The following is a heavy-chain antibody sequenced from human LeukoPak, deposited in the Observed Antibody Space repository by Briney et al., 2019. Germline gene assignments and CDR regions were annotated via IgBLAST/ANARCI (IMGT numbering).Heavy chain of an antibody. CDR1: GLTFSTYA. CDR2: IVGDGRT. D-gene: IGHD5-24*01. J-gene: IGHJ4*02. V-gene: IGHV3-23*01. CDR3: AKDYRPDGFNDIDY. Sequence: GGSLRLSCAASGLTFSTYAINWVRPAPGKGLEWVSIIVGDGRTAYSDSAKGRFTISRDNSKNTVHLQMDNLRAEDTAVYYCAKDYRPDGFNDIDYWDQGTQVTVSS.